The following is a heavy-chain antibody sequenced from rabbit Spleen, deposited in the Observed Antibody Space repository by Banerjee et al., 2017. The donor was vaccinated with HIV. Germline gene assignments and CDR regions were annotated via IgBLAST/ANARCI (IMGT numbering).Heavy chain of an antibody. CDR1: GLDFINYY. Sequence: QSLEESGGDLVKPEGSLTLSCKASGLDFINYYISWVRQAPGKGLEWIACIYAGSSGSTYYATWAKGRFTISKTSSTTVTLQMTSLTAADTATYFCARLGHADYPYAYGLKLWGPGTLVTVS. J-gene: IGHJ6*01. V-gene: IGHV1S40*01. CDR3: ARLGHADYPYAYGLKL. CDR2: IYAGSSGST. D-gene: IGHD6-1*01.